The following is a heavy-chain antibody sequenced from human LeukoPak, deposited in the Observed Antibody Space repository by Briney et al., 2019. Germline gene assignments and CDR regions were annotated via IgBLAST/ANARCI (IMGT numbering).Heavy chain of an antibody. D-gene: IGHD2-2*01. J-gene: IGHJ6*03. V-gene: IGHV3-53*01. CDR1: GFTVSSNS. Sequence: GGSLRLSCTVPGFTVSSNSMSWVRQAPGKGLEWVSFIYSDNTHYSDSVKGRFTISRDNAKNSLYLQMNSLRSEDTAVYYCARVHVDIVVVPAARFTYYYYMDVWGKGTTVTISS. CDR3: ARVHVDIVVVPAARFTYYYYMDV. CDR2: IYSDNT.